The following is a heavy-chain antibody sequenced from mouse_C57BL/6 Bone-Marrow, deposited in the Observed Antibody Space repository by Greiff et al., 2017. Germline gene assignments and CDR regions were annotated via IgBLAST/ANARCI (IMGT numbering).Heavy chain of an antibody. CDR2: IDPSDSYT. J-gene: IGHJ1*03. V-gene: IGHV1-69*01. CDR1: GYTFTSYW. D-gene: IGHD1-1*01. CDR3: ARENYGSSYLWYFDV. Sequence: QVQLQQPGAELVMPGASVKMSCKASGYTFTSYWMHWVKQRPGQGLAWIGEIDPSDSYTNYNQTFKGKSTLTVDKSSSTAYMQLSILSSENSAVYYCARENYGSSYLWYFDVWGTGTTVTVSS.